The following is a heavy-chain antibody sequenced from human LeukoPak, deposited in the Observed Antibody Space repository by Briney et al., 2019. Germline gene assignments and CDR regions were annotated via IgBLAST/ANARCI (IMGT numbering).Heavy chain of an antibody. CDR2: IYYSGST. V-gene: IGHV4-59*01. CDR1: GGSISSYY. J-gene: IGHJ5*02. D-gene: IGHD2-2*01. CDR3: ARQPQSSSFNWFDP. Sequence: SETLSLTCTVSGGSISSYYWSWIRQPPGKGLEWIGYIYYSGSTNYNPSLKSRVTISVDTSKNQFSLKLSSVTAADTAVYYCARQPQSSSFNWFDPWGQGTLVTVSS.